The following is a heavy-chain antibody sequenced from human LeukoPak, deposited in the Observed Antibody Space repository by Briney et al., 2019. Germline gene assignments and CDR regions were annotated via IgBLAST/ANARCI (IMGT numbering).Heavy chain of an antibody. Sequence: PSETLSLTCTVSGGSISSYYWSWIRQPPGKGLEWIGYIYYSGSTNYNPSLKSRVTISVDTSKNQFSLKLSSVTAADTAVYYCARWFYYGSGRRQFDYWGQGTLVTVSS. D-gene: IGHD3-10*01. CDR2: IYYSGST. CDR3: ARWFYYGSGRRQFDY. CDR1: GGSISSYY. V-gene: IGHV4-59*01. J-gene: IGHJ4*02.